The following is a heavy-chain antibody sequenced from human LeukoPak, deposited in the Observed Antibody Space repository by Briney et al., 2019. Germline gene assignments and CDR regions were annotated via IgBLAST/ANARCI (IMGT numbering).Heavy chain of an antibody. Sequence: GASVKVSCKASGYTFTGYYMHWVRQAPGQGLEWMGWINPNSGGTNYAQKFQGWVTMTRDTSISTAYMELSRLRSDDTAVYYCAKVKHYYDSSGYYYDYWGQGTLVTVSS. V-gene: IGHV1-2*04. CDR1: GYTFTGYY. CDR3: AKVKHYYDSSGYYYDY. D-gene: IGHD3-22*01. J-gene: IGHJ4*02. CDR2: INPNSGGT.